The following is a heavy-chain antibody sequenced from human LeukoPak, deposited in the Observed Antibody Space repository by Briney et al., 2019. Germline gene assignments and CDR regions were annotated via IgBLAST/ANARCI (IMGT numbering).Heavy chain of an antibody. CDR1: GFTFSKHW. V-gene: IGHV3-7*01. D-gene: IGHD3-3*01. CDR2: IKEDGSEK. Sequence: GSLRLSCAASGFTFSKHWMTWVRQAPGKGLEWVASIKEDGSEKYYVDSVEGRFTISRDNAENSLSLQMNSLRVADTALYYCAREITIFGRVFGFDLWGQGTLVTVSS. J-gene: IGHJ4*02. CDR3: AREITIFGRVFGFDL.